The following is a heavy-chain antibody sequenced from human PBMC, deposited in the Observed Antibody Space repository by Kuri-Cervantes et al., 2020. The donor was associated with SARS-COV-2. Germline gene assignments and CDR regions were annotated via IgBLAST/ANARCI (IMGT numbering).Heavy chain of an antibody. D-gene: IGHD3-3*01. CDR1: GFTVSSNY. CDR2: IKQGGSEK. V-gene: IGHV3-7*01. CDR3: ARVPALYDFSYAFDI. Sequence: GSLRLSCAASGFTVSSNYMSWVRQAPGKGLEWVANIKQGGSEKYYVDSVKGRFTISRDNAKNSLYLQMNSLRAEDTAVYYCARVPALYDFSYAFDIWGQGTMVTVSS. J-gene: IGHJ3*02.